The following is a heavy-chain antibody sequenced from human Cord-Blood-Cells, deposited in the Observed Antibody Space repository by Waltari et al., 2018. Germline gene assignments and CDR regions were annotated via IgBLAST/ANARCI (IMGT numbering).Heavy chain of an antibody. CDR2: FNPEDGET. Sequence: QVQLVQSGAEVKKPGASVKVSCKDSGYTLTELSMHWVRQAHGKGLECMGGFNPEDGETIYAQKFQGRVNMTEDTSTDTAYMELSSLRSEDTAVYYCATAEISSGWYFDYWGQGTLVTVSS. CDR3: ATAEISSGWYFDY. J-gene: IGHJ4*02. CDR1: GYTLTELS. V-gene: IGHV1-24*01. D-gene: IGHD6-19*01.